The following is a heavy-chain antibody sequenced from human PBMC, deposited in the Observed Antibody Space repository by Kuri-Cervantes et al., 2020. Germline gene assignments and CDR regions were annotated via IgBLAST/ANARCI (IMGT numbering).Heavy chain of an antibody. CDR2: ISYDGSNK. D-gene: IGHD1-26*01. J-gene: IGHJ6*02. CDR3: AKYSGSYDYYYGMDV. V-gene: IGHV3-30*01. Sequence: GESLKISCAASGFTFSNYAVHWVRQTPGKGLEWVAVISYDGSNKYYADSVKGRFTISRDNSKNTLYLQMNSLRAEDTAVYYCAKYSGSYDYYYGMDVWGQGTTVTVSS. CDR1: GFTFSNYA.